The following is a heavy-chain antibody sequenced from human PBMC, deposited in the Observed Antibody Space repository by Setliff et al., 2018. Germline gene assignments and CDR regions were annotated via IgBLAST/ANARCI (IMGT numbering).Heavy chain of an antibody. CDR1: GFTYNNCW. Sequence: GGSLRLSCGASGFTYNNCWVSWVRQAPGEGLEWLASINPDGSEKYYVDSVKGRFIISRDNAKNSLSLQMNSLRNEDTAVYYCFGAGTCSYWGQGTLVTVSS. V-gene: IGHV3-7*01. CDR3: FGAGTCSY. D-gene: IGHD3-10*01. CDR2: INPDGSEK. J-gene: IGHJ4*02.